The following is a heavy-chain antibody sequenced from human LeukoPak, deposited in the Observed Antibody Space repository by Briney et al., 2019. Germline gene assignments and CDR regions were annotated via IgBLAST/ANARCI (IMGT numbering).Heavy chain of an antibody. Sequence: PSETLSLTCTASGGSISSYYWSWIRQPPGKGLEWIGYIYYSGSTNYNPSHKSRITISVDTSKNQFSLKLSSVTAADTAVYYCAREGDGSPSTAGWFDPWGQGTLVTVSS. V-gene: IGHV4-59*01. J-gene: IGHJ5*02. D-gene: IGHD2-15*01. CDR2: IYYSGST. CDR3: AREGDGSPSTAGWFDP. CDR1: GGSISSYY.